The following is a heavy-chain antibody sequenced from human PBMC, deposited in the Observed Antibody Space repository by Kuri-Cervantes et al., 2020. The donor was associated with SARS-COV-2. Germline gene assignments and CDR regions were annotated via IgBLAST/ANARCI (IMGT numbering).Heavy chain of an antibody. J-gene: IGHJ4*02. V-gene: IGHV1-69*13. CDR2: IIPIFGTT. D-gene: IGHD3-22*01. CDR3: ASYYYDSSDYRESDY. Sequence: SVKVSCKASGGTFSSYAISWVRQAPGQGLEWMGGIIPIFGTTNYTQKFQGRVTITADESTSIVYMELSSLRSEDTAIYYCASYYYDSSDYRESDYWGQGTLVTGAS. CDR1: GGTFSSYA.